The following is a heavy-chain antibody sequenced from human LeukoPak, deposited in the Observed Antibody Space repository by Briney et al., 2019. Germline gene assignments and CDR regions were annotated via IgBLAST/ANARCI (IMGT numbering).Heavy chain of an antibody. D-gene: IGHD2-2*01. CDR2: ISYDGSNK. CDR1: GFTFSSYG. J-gene: IGHJ6*02. V-gene: IGHV3-30*18. CDR3: AKDLIVVVPAAPSYHYYYYYGTDV. Sequence: PGGSLRLSCAASGFTFSSYGMHWVRQAPGKGLEWVAVISYDGSNKYYTDSVKGRFTISRDNSKNTLYLQMNSLRAEDTAVYYCAKDLIVVVPAAPSYHYYYYYGTDVWGQGTKVTVSS.